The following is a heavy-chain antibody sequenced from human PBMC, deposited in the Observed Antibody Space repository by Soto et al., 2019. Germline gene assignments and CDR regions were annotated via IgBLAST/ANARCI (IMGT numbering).Heavy chain of an antibody. CDR1: GDSVSSNSAG. D-gene: IGHD1-1*01. Sequence: SQTLSLTCDISGDSVSSNSAGWNWIRQTPSRGLEWLGRTYYRSKWYNNYALSVKSRVTVNPDTAKNQFSLQLNSVTPEDTAVYYCARGSWDDVTGHYYMDVCGKGTTVTVSS. CDR2: TYYRSKWYN. J-gene: IGHJ6*03. V-gene: IGHV6-1*01. CDR3: ARGSWDDVTGHYYMDV.